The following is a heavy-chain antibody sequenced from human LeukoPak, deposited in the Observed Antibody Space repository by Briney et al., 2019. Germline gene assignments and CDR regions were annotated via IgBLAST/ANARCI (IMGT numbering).Heavy chain of an antibody. CDR2: IGTNGGST. D-gene: IGHD1-14*01. CDR3: AKRKGSGNQERTFDY. CDR1: GFTFSSYA. V-gene: IGHV3-23*01. Sequence: PGGSLGLSCAASGFTFSSYALSWVRQAPGKELEWVSGIGTNGGSTYYADSVKGRFTISRDNSKNTLYLQMNSLRADDTAVYYRAKRKGSGNQERTFDYWGQGTLVTISS. J-gene: IGHJ4*02.